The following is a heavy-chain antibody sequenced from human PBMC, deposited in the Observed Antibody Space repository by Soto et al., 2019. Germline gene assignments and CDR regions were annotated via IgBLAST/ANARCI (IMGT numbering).Heavy chain of an antibody. CDR2: IIPILGIA. Sequence: ASVKVSCKASGGTFSSYTISWVRQAPGQGLEWMGRIIPILGIANYAQKFQGRVTITADKSTSTAYMGLSSLRSEDTAVYYCARAPIFGVAKGRNYYYYYMDVWGKGTTVTVSS. D-gene: IGHD3-3*01. V-gene: IGHV1-69*02. CDR3: ARAPIFGVAKGRNYYYYYMDV. J-gene: IGHJ6*03. CDR1: GGTFSSYT.